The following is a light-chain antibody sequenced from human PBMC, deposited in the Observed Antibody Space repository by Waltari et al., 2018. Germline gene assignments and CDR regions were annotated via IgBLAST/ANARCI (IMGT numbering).Light chain of an antibody. CDR3: TSYGGDNNIVI. CDR2: EVN. V-gene: IGLV2-8*01. Sequence: QSALTQPPSASGSPGQSVTISCIGTNNDIGSYNHVSWYQQHPGKAPKSIIFEVNKRPSWVPDRFSGSKSGNTASLTVSGLQAEDEADYYCTSYGGDNNIVIFGGGTKLTVL. CDR1: NNDIGSYNH. J-gene: IGLJ2*01.